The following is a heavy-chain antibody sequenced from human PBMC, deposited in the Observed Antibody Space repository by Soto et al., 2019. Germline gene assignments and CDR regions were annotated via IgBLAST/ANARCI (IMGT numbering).Heavy chain of an antibody. CDR2: IDWDDDK. V-gene: IGHV2-70*04. Sequence: GSGPTLVNPTQTLTLTCTFPGFSLSTSGMRVSWIRQPPGKALEWLARIDWDDDKFYSTSLKTRLTISKDTSKNQVVLTMTNMDPVDTATYYCARISGITGTIDYWGQGTLVTVSS. J-gene: IGHJ4*02. D-gene: IGHD1-20*01. CDR3: ARISGITGTIDY. CDR1: GFSLSTSGMR.